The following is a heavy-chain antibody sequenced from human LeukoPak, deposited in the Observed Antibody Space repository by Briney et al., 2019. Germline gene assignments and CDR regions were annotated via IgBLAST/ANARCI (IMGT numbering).Heavy chain of an antibody. D-gene: IGHD5-18*01. CDR3: ARHSVDTAGDY. J-gene: IGHJ4*02. CDR2: IYTSGST. CDR1: GGSISSGSYY. Sequence: SQTLSLTCTVSGGSISSGSYYWSWIRQPAGKGLEWIGRIYTSGSTNYNPSLKSRVTISVDTSKKQFSLKLSSVTAADTAVYYCARHSVDTAGDYWGQGTLVTVSS. V-gene: IGHV4-61*02.